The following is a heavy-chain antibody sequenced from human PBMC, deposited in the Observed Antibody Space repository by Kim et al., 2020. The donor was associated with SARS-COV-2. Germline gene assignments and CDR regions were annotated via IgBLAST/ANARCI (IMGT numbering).Heavy chain of an antibody. Sequence: GGSLRLSCAASGFTFGTYWMHWVRQVPGKGLVWVSRINPDGTRTDYADSVKGRFTISRDNAQNTLYLQMTSLRAEDAAIYYCTRPQSNSDFYNWGQGALVTVSS. CDR3: TRPQSNSDFYN. V-gene: IGHV3-74*01. CDR2: INPDGTRT. CDR1: GFTFGTYW. J-gene: IGHJ4*02. D-gene: IGHD4-4*01.